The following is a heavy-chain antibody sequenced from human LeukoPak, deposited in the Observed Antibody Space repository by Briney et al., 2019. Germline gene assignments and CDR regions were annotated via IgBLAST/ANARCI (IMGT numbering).Heavy chain of an antibody. V-gene: IGHV3-21*01. D-gene: IGHD2-2*01. CDR1: GFSFSAYT. CDR3: AKDYCSSTSCFFFDN. CDR2: ISDGSSYI. J-gene: IGHJ4*02. Sequence: SGGSLRLSCVVSGFSFSAYTMNRVRQAPGKGLEWVSSISDGSSYIYYADSVKGRFTISRENTLYLQMNSLRAEDTAVYYCAKDYCSSTSCFFFDNWGQGTLVTVSS.